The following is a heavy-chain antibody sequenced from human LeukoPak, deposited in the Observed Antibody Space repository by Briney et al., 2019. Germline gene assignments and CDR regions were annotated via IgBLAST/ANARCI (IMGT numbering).Heavy chain of an antibody. CDR3: TRLDCSSTSCYVGY. CDR2: IRSKANSYAT. Sequence: PGGSLKLSCAASGFTFSGSAMHWVRQASGKGLEWVGLIRSKANSYATAYAASVKGRFTISRDDSKNTAYLQMNSLKTEVTAVYYCTRLDCSSTSCYVGYWGQGTLVTVSS. CDR1: GFTFSGSA. D-gene: IGHD2-2*01. J-gene: IGHJ4*02. V-gene: IGHV3-73*01.